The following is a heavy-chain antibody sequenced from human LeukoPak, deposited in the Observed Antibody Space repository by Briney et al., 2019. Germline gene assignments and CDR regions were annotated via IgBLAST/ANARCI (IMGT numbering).Heavy chain of an antibody. CDR3: AGLRAGPIRGYQLLYDRYYYGMDV. CDR2: INHSGST. Sequence: PSETLSLTCAVYGGSFSGYYWSWIRQPPGKGLEWIGEINHSGSTNYNPSLKSRVTISVDTSKNQFSLKLSSVTAADTAVYYCAGLRAGPIRGYQLLYDRYYYGMDVWGQGTTVTVSS. V-gene: IGHV4-34*01. CDR1: GGSFSGYY. D-gene: IGHD2-2*02. J-gene: IGHJ6*02.